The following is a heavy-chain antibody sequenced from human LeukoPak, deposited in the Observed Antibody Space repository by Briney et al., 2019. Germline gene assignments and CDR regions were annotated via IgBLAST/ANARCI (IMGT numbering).Heavy chain of an antibody. Sequence: ASVKVSCKASGYTFTNYGISWVRQATGQGLEWMGWMNPNSGNTGYAQKFQGRVTITRNTSISTAYMELSSLRSEDTAVYYCAREGRIAAAGTFRYWGQGTLVTVSS. CDR3: AREGRIAAAGTFRY. V-gene: IGHV1-8*03. D-gene: IGHD6-13*01. CDR1: GYTFTNYG. CDR2: MNPNSGNT. J-gene: IGHJ4*02.